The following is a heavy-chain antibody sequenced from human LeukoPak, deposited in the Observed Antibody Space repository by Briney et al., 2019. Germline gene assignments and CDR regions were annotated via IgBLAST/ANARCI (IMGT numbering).Heavy chain of an antibody. CDR2: IYTSGST. Sequence: SETLSLTCTVSGGSISSGSYYWSWIRQPAGKGLEWIGRIYTSGSTNYNPSLKSRVTISVDTSKNQFSLKLSSVTAADTAVYYCASSLYYDILTGYSPGAFDIWGQGTMVTVSS. D-gene: IGHD3-9*01. J-gene: IGHJ3*02. V-gene: IGHV4-61*02. CDR1: GGSISSGSYY. CDR3: ASSLYYDILTGYSPGAFDI.